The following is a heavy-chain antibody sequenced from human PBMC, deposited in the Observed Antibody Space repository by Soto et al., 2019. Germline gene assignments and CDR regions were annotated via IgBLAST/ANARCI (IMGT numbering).Heavy chain of an antibody. J-gene: IGHJ4*02. D-gene: IGHD5-18*01. Sequence: SVKVSCKASGGTFNSYDINWVRQAPGQGLEWMGGIIPIVETPKYAQKFQGRVTITADESTNTVYMELSSLRSEDTAMYYCARQIYASDTGPNFQYYFDSWGQGTPATVSS. V-gene: IGHV1-69*13. CDR1: GGTFNSYD. CDR3: ARQIYASDTGPNFQYYFDS. CDR2: IIPIVETP.